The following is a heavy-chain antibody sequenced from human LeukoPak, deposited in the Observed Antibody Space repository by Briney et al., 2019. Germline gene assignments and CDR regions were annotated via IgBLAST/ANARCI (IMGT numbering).Heavy chain of an antibody. J-gene: IGHJ4*02. CDR3: ATGLPSTVVVVAVYYFDY. D-gene: IGHD2-15*01. CDR2: IIPIFGTA. CDR1: GGTFSSYA. V-gene: IGHV1-69*06. Sequence: ASVKVSCKASGGTFSSYAISWVRQAPGQGLEWMGGIIPIFGTAIYAQKFQGRVTMTEDTSTDTAYMELSSLRSEDTAVYYCATGLPSTVVVVAVYYFDYWGQGTLVTVSS.